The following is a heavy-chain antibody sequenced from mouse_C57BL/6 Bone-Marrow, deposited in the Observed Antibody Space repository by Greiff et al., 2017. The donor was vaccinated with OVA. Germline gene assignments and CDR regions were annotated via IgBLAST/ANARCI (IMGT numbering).Heavy chain of an antibody. Sequence: VQLQQSGAELARPGASVKLSCKASGYTFTSYGISWVKQRTGQGLEWIGEIYPRSGNTYYNEKFKGKATLTADKSSSTAYMELRSLTSEDSAVYYCTRKEATWFGYWGQGTLVTVSA. CDR3: TRKEATWFGY. CDR1: GYTFTSYG. CDR2: IYPRSGNT. V-gene: IGHV1-81*01. J-gene: IGHJ3*01.